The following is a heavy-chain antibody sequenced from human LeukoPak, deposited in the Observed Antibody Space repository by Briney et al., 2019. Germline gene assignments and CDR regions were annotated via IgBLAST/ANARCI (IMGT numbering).Heavy chain of an antibody. V-gene: IGHV3-9*01. CDR3: VKAAGSQPRAGAFDF. CDR2: ISWNSGRI. J-gene: IGHJ3*01. D-gene: IGHD1-26*01. Sequence: PGRSLRLSCVSSGFTFDDHAMNWVRQALGKGLEWVAGISWNSGRIGYADSVKGRFTISRDNTKNSLDLQMTGLRSEDTALYYCVKAAGSQPRAGAFDFWGQGTSVTVSS. CDR1: GFTFDDHA.